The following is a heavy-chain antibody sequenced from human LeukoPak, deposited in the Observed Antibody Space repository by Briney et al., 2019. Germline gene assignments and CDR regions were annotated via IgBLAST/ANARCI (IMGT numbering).Heavy chain of an antibody. V-gene: IGHV3-23*01. CDR2: ISGSGGST. CDR3: AKQDSSSSHFDY. Sequence: GGSLRLSCAGSGFTFSTYAMSRVRQAPGKGLEWVSAISGSGGSTYHADSVKGRFTISRDTSKNTLYLQMDSLRAEDTAVYYCAKQDSSSSHFDYWGQGTLVTVSS. D-gene: IGHD6-6*01. J-gene: IGHJ4*02. CDR1: GFTFSTYA.